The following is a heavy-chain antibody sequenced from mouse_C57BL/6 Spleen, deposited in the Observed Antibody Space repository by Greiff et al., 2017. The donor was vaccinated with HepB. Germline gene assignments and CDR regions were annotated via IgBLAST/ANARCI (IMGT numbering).Heavy chain of an antibody. Sequence: VQLQQSGAELVRPGASVTLSCKASGYTFTDYEMHWVKQTPVHGLEWIGAIDPETGGTAYNQKFKGKAILTADKSSSTAYMELRSLTSEDSAVYYCTSFYCYGSSYWFAYWGQGTLVTVSA. CDR1: GYTFTDYE. CDR2: IDPETGGT. CDR3: TSFYCYGSSYWFAY. D-gene: IGHD1-1*01. V-gene: IGHV1-15*01. J-gene: IGHJ3*01.